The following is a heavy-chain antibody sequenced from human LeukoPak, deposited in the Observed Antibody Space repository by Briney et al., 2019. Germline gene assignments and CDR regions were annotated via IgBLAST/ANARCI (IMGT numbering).Heavy chain of an antibody. CDR2: ISSSSSYI. J-gene: IGHJ4*02. CDR3: AREVPSSFDY. V-gene: IGHV3-21*01. CDR1: GLTFSSYS. D-gene: IGHD6-13*01. Sequence: GGSLRLSCAASGLTFSSYSMNWVRQAPGKGLEWVSSISSSSSYIYYADSVKGRFTISRDNAKNSLYLQMNSLRAEDTAVYYCAREVPSSFDYWGQGTLVTVSS.